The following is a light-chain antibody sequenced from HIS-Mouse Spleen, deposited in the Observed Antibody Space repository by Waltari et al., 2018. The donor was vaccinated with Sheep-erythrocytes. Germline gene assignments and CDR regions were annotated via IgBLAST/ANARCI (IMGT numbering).Light chain of an antibody. V-gene: IGLV3-25*03. CDR3: QSADSSGTYV. J-gene: IGLJ1*01. Sequence: SYELPQPPSASVSPGQTARTTFSGDALPKQYAYWYQQKPGQAPVLVIYKDSERPSGIPQLFSGSSSGTTVTLTISGVQAEDEADYYCQSADSSGTYVFGTGTKVTVL. CDR1: ALPKQY. CDR2: KDS.